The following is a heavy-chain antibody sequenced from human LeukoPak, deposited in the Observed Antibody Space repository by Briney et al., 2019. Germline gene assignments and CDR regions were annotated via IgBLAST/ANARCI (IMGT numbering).Heavy chain of an antibody. CDR1: GFGYSTFA. CDR3: AKDSCSSTSCYWDY. D-gene: IGHD2-2*01. CDR2: ISTSGETT. Sequence: PGGSLRLSCAGSGFGYSTFAMAWVRQAPGKGLEWVSTISTSGETTYYADSVKGRFTISRDNSKNTLYLQMNSLRAEDTAVYYCAKDSCSSTSCYWDYWGQGTLVTVSS. V-gene: IGHV3-23*01. J-gene: IGHJ4*02.